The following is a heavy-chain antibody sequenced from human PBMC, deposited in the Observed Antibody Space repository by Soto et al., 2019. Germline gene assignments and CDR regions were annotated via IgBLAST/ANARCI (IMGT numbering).Heavy chain of an antibody. CDR2: INHSGST. D-gene: IGHD7-27*01. CDR1: GGSFSGYY. V-gene: IGHV4-34*01. CDR3: ARGSNWGSRATFDY. J-gene: IGHJ4*02. Sequence: QVQLQQWGAGLLKPSETLSLTCAVYGGSFSGYYWSWIRQPPGKGLEWIGEINHSGSTNDNPSLKSRVTISVDTSKNQFSLKLSSVTAADTAVYYCARGSNWGSRATFDYWGQGTLVTVSS.